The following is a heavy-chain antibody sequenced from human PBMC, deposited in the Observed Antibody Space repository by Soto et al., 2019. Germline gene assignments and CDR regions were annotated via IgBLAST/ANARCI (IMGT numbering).Heavy chain of an antibody. CDR2: INPSGGST. CDR1: GYTFTSYY. Sequence: QVQLVQSGAEVKKPGASVKVSCKASGYTFTSYYMHWVRQAPGQGLEWMGIINPSGGSTSYAQKFQGRDTMTRDTSTSTVYMELSGLRSEDTAVYYCARGAAAGNWFDPWGQGTLVTVSS. D-gene: IGHD6-13*01. V-gene: IGHV1-46*01. CDR3: ARGAAAGNWFDP. J-gene: IGHJ5*02.